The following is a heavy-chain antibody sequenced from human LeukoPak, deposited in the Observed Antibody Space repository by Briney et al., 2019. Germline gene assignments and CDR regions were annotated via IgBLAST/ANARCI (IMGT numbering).Heavy chain of an antibody. J-gene: IGHJ6*02. CDR2: INPNSGGT. CDR3: ARGGQYCSSTSCYAYYYYYGMDV. Sequence: GASVKVSCKASGYTFTGYYMHWVRQAPGQGLEWMGWINPNSGGTNYAQKFQGRVTMTRDTSISTAYMELSRLRSDDTAVYYCARGGQYCSSTSCYAYYYYYGMDVWGQGTTVTVSS. D-gene: IGHD2-2*01. CDR1: GYTFTGYY. V-gene: IGHV1-2*02.